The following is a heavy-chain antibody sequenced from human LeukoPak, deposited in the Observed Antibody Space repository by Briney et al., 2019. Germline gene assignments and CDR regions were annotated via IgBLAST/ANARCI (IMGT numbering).Heavy chain of an antibody. CDR2: ISYDGSNK. CDR3: ARDGKKYYDILTGLNWFDP. CDR1: GFTFSSYA. Sequence: GGSLRLSCAASGFTFSSYAMHWVRRAPGKGLEWVAVISYDGSNKYYADSVKGRFTISRDNSKNTLYLQMNSLRAEDTAVYYCARDGKKYYDILTGLNWFDPWGQGTLVTVSS. V-gene: IGHV3-30*04. D-gene: IGHD3-9*01. J-gene: IGHJ5*02.